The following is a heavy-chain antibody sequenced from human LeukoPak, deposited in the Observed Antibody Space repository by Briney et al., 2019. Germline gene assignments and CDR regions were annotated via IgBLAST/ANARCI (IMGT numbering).Heavy chain of an antibody. J-gene: IGHJ4*02. V-gene: IGHV4-59*12. CDR2: IYDSGST. CDR1: GGSISSYY. CDR3: ARYGGSGTYFFDY. Sequence: SETLSLTCTVSGGSISSYYWSWIRQPPGKGLEWIGYIYDSGSTYYNPSLKSRVTISLDRSKNQFSLKLSSVTAADTAVYYCARYGGSGTYFFDYWGRGTLVTVSS. D-gene: IGHD3-10*01.